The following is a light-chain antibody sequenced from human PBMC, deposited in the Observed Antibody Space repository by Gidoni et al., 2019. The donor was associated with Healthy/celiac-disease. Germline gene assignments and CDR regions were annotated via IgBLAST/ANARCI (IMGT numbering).Light chain of an antibody. CDR1: QGISSY. CDR2: AAS. Sequence: AIRLPPSPSSFSASTGARVTITCRASQGISSYLAWYQQKPGKAPKLLIYAASTLQSGVPSRFSGSGSGTDFTLTISCLQSEDFATYYCQQYYSYPRTFGQGTKVEIK. CDR3: QQYYSYPRT. J-gene: IGKJ1*01. V-gene: IGKV1-8*01.